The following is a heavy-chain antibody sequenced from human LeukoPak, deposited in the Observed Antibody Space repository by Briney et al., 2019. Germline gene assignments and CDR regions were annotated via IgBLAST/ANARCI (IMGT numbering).Heavy chain of an antibody. CDR3: ARKDLVGATTVDYYYYYMDV. J-gene: IGHJ6*03. CDR2: IIPIFGTA. Sequence: SVKVSCKASGGTFSSYAISWVRQAPGQGLEWMGGIIPIFGTANYAQKFQGRVTITTDESTSTAYMELSSLRSEDTAVYYCARKDLVGATTVDYYYYYMDVWGKGTTVTVSS. V-gene: IGHV1-69*05. CDR1: GGTFSSYA. D-gene: IGHD1-26*01.